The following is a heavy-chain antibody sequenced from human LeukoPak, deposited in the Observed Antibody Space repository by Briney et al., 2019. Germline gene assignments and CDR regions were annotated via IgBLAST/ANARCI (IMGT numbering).Heavy chain of an antibody. CDR3: ARSRYTGSHFDY. V-gene: IGHV3-74*01. Sequence: GGSLRLSCAASGFTFSYWVQWVRQAPGKRLVWISRINSDGSSLSYADSVKGRFTISRDNAKNTVYLQMNSLRAEDTAVYYCARSRYTGSHFDYWGQGTLVTVSS. CDR2: INSDGSSL. CDR1: GFTFSYW. D-gene: IGHD1-26*01. J-gene: IGHJ4*02.